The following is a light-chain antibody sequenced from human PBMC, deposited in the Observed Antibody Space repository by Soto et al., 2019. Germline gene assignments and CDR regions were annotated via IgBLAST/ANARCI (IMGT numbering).Light chain of an antibody. CDR1: QSVGSK. V-gene: IGKV3-11*01. J-gene: IGKJ4*01. CDR3: QQRSNWRVT. CDR2: DAS. Sequence: EIVVTQSPATLSVSPGERATLSCRASQSVGSKLVWYQHKPGQAPRLLIYDASNRATGIPARFSGSGSGTDFTLTISSLEPEDIAVYYCQQRSNWRVTFGGGTKVEIK.